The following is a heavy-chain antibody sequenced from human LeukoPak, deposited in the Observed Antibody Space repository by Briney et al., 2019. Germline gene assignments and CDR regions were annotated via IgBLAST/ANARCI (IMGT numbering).Heavy chain of an antibody. CDR3: AKAARGYSYGYNAFDI. J-gene: IGHJ3*02. CDR2: ISWNSGSI. CDR1: GFNFDDYA. D-gene: IGHD5-18*01. Sequence: PGGSLRLSCAASGFNFDDYAMHWVRQAPGKGLEWVSGISWNSGSIGYADSVKGRFTISRDNAKNSLFLQMNSLRAEDTALYYCAKAARGYSYGYNAFDIWGQGTMVTVSS. V-gene: IGHV3-9*01.